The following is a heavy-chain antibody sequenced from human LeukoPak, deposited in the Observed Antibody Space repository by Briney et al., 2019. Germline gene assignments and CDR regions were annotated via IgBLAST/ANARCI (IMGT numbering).Heavy chain of an antibody. J-gene: IGHJ4*02. Sequence: ASVKVSCKASGYTFSGYYMHWVRLAPGQGLEWMGWIKPKSGGTNYAQNFQGRVTMTRDTSNSTAYMEMSRLRSDNTAVYYCAREMGGYDPFDYWGQGTLVTVSS. D-gene: IGHD5-12*01. CDR2: IKPKSGGT. CDR1: GYTFSGYY. V-gene: IGHV1-2*02. CDR3: AREMGGYDPFDY.